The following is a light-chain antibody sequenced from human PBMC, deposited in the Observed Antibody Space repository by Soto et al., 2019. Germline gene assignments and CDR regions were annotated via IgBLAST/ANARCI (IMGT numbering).Light chain of an antibody. CDR3: QKYHSSPWT. V-gene: IGKV1-27*01. Sequence: DIQMTQSPSSLSASIGDRVTITCRASQVIDNYLAWYQQQPGKVPRLLIYAGSILQAGVPSRFTGSGSGTDFALTITSLQPEDVAIYYCQKYHSSPWTFGQGTKVDI. CDR1: QVIDNY. CDR2: AGS. J-gene: IGKJ1*01.